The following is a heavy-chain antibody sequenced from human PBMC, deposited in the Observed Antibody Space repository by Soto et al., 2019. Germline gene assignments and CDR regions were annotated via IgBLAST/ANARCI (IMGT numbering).Heavy chain of an antibody. Sequence: PGGSLRLSCAASGFTFSSYWMHWVRQAPGKGLVWVSRINSDGSSTSYADSVKGRFTISRDNAKNTLYLQMNSLRAEDTAVYYFARERFRVPYYYDSSGYPLDYWGQGTLVTVSS. D-gene: IGHD3-22*01. CDR2: INSDGSST. J-gene: IGHJ4*02. CDR1: GFTFSSYW. CDR3: ARERFRVPYYYDSSGYPLDY. V-gene: IGHV3-74*01.